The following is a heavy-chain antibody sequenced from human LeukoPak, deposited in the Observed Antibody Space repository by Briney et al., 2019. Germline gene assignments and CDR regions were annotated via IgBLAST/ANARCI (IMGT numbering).Heavy chain of an antibody. D-gene: IGHD3-22*01. Sequence: SVKVSCKASGGPFRSYAISWVRQDPRQGFESIGRIIPIFGTRNYAQKFQGRVTIITDDSTSTAYMELSSVRSEDTAVYYCARDSRRQSSSGYCLMDAFDIWGQGTMVTVSS. CDR3: ARDSRRQSSSGYCLMDAFDI. CDR1: GGPFRSYA. CDR2: IIPIFGTR. J-gene: IGHJ3*02. V-gene: IGHV1-69*05.